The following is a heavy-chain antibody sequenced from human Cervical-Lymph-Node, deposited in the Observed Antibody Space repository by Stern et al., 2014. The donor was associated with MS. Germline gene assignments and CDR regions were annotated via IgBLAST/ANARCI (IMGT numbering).Heavy chain of an antibody. J-gene: IGHJ5*02. CDR2: IYWDDDK. CDR3: AHSPLRLRWPYEFLFDP. CDR1: GFSLSTSGVG. V-gene: IGHV2-5*02. Sequence: QVTLRESGPTLVKPTQTLTLTCTFSGFSLSTSGVGVGWIRQPPGKALEWLALIYWDDDKRYSPSLKSRLTITKDTSKNQVVLTMTNMDPVDTATYYCAHSPLRLRWPYEFLFDPWGQGTLVTVSS. D-gene: IGHD4-23*01.